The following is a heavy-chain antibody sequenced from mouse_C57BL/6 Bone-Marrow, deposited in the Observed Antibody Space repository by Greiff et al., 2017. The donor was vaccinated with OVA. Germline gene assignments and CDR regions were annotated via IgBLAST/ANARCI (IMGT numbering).Heavy chain of an antibody. Sequence: VQLQQPGAELVMPGASVKLSCKASGYTFTSYWMHWVKQRPGQGLEWIGEIDPSDSYTNYNQKFKGKSTLTVDKSSSTAYMQLSSLTSEDSAVYYCALTTVVARYFDVWGTGTTVTVSS. J-gene: IGHJ1*03. CDR3: ALTTVVARYFDV. D-gene: IGHD1-1*01. CDR1: GYTFTSYW. V-gene: IGHV1-69*01. CDR2: IDPSDSYT.